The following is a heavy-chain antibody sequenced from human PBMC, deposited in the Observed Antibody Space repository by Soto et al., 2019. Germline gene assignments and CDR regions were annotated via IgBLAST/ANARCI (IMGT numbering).Heavy chain of an antibody. Sequence: ASVKVSCKVSGYTLTELSMHGVRQAPGKGLEWMGGFDPEDGETIYAQKFQGRVTMTEDTSTDTAYMELSSLRSEDTAVYYCATAPRDGYNPYFDYWGQGTLVTVSS. J-gene: IGHJ4*02. CDR1: GYTLTELS. V-gene: IGHV1-24*01. CDR3: ATAPRDGYNPYFDY. D-gene: IGHD5-12*01. CDR2: FDPEDGET.